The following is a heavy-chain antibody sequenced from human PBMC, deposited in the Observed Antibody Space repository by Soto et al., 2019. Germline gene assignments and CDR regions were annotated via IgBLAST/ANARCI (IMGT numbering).Heavy chain of an antibody. CDR1: GGTSSCYA. J-gene: IGHJ4*02. D-gene: IGHD5-18*01. CDR3: ARAQDLRYSYGKGPRPRTYLDY. V-gene: IGHV1-69*13. Sequence: VKVSCNASGGTSSCYAISWVRQAPRQGREWMGGIIPIFGTANYAQKFQGRVTITADESTSTAYMELSSLRSEETAVYYCARAQDLRYSYGKGPRPRTYLDYWGQGTRV. CDR2: IIPIFGTA.